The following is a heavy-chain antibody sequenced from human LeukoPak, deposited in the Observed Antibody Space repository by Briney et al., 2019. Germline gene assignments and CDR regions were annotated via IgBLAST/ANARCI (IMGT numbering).Heavy chain of an antibody. J-gene: IGHJ5*02. CDR1: GFTFSSYW. CDR3: ARATASNWFDP. V-gene: IGHV3-7*01. CDR2: IKEDGSEK. Sequence: GGSLRLSCAASGFTFSSYWMSWVRQAPGKGLEWVANIKEDGSEKYYVDSVKGRFTISRDNAKNSLYLQMNSLRAEYTAIYYCARATASNWFDPWGQGTLVTVSS. D-gene: IGHD5-18*01.